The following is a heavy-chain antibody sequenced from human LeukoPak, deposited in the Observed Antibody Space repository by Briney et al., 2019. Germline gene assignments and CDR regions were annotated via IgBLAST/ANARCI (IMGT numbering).Heavy chain of an antibody. Sequence: PGGSLRLSCAASGFTFSSYAMHWVRQAPGKGLEWVAVISYDGSNKYYADSVKGRFTISRDNSKNKLYLQMNSQRAEETAVYYCARSMVVVDATSWWGQGTLVTVSS. CDR2: ISYDGSNK. J-gene: IGHJ4*02. D-gene: IGHD2-15*01. CDR1: GFTFSSYA. V-gene: IGHV3-30*04. CDR3: ARSMVVVDATSW.